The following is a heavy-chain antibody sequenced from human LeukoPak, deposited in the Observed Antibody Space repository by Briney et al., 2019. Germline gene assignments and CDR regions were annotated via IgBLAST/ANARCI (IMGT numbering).Heavy chain of an antibody. CDR1: GFTSTTYW. CDR3: ESAAAGYDFDY. V-gene: IGHV3-7*05. CDR2: IQKDGSEK. Sequence: GGSLRLSCADSGFTSTTYWMSWVRQAPGKGLEWVANIQKDGSEKNYVESVKGRFTISRDNAENSLYLQMNSLRAEDTAVYYCESAAAGYDFDYWGQGTLVTVSS. J-gene: IGHJ4*02. D-gene: IGHD6-13*01.